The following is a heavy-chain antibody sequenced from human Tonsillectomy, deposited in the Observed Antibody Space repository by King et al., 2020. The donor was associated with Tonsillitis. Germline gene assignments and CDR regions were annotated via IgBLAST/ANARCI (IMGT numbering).Heavy chain of an antibody. CDR3: GSLRASPGIAVDY. D-gene: IGHD6-19*01. CDR1: GFTFSTYW. V-gene: IGHV3-74*01. CDR2: IRSDGSET. J-gene: IGHJ4*02. Sequence: VQLVESGGGLVQPGGSLRLSCAASGFTFSTYWMHWVRQAPGKGLEWVSRIRSDGSETGYADSVKGRFTVSRDNAKNTLYLQMNSLRAEDTAIYHCGSLRASPGIAVDYWGQGTPVTVSS.